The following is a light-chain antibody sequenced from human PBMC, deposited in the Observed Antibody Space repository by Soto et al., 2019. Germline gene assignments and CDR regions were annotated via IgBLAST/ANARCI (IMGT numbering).Light chain of an antibody. CDR1: QTISSW. CDR2: DAT. J-gene: IGKJ5*01. V-gene: IGKV1-5*01. Sequence: IRMTHSPSTLSGYVKDRVTITCRASQTISSWLAWYQQKPGKAPKLLVYDATSLESGVSSRFSGSGYGTDFTLSINNLQPDDFATYYCQQYNRLITFGQGTRLAIK. CDR3: QQYNRLIT.